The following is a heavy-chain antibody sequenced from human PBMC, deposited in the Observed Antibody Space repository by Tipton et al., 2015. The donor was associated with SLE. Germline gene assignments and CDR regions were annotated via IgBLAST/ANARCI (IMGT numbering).Heavy chain of an antibody. Sequence: SLRLSCAASGFSFSSFGMHWVRQAPGKGLEWVALIWYDGGKKYYEESVKGRFTISRDNSKNTLYLQMNSLRAEDTAVYYCARDLIAAPALDYWGQGPLVPVSS. V-gene: IGHV3-33*08. CDR2: IWYDGGKK. J-gene: IGHJ4*02. CDR3: ARDLIAAPALDY. D-gene: IGHD6-13*01. CDR1: GFSFSSFG.